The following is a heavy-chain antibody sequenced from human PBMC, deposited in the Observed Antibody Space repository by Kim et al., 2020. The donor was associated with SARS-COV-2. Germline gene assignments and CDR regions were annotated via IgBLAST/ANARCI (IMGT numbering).Heavy chain of an antibody. D-gene: IGHD3-3*02. V-gene: IGHV3-20*04. J-gene: IGHJ6*02. CDR2: INRDGGDT. Sequence: GGSLRLSCTASGYSFGAHGMSWFRLPPGKALEWVSGINRDGGDTDYADSVRGRFTVSRDNARNSLYLQMNSLRVEDTALYYCARDVSIYSLDVWGQGTTV. CDR1: GYSFGAHG. CDR3: ARDVSIYSLDV.